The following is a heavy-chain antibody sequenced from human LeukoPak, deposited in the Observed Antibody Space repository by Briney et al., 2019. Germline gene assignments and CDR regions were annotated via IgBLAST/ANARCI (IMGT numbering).Heavy chain of an antibody. D-gene: IGHD2-21*02. CDR3: ARNGLAYCGGDCYSY. J-gene: IGHJ4*02. CDR1: GGSISSYY. CDR2: INHSGST. Sequence: SETLSLTCTVSGGSISSYYWSWIRQPPGKGLEWIGEINHSGSTNYNPSLKSRVTISVDTSKNQFSLKLSSVTAADTAVYYCARNGLAYCGGDCYSYWGQGTLVTVSS. V-gene: IGHV4-34*01.